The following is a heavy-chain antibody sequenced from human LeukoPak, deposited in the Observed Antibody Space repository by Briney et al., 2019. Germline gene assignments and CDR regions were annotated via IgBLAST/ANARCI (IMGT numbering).Heavy chain of an antibody. D-gene: IGHD5-18*01. CDR2: IYYSGST. V-gene: IGHV4-59*01. CDR1: GGSISRYY. Sequence: PSETLSLTCTVSGGSISRYYWSWIRQPPGKGLEWIGYIYYSGSTNYNPSLKSRVTISVDTSKNQFSLKLSSVTAADTAVYYCARGGHRGYSYGFDYWGQGTLVTVSS. J-gene: IGHJ4*02. CDR3: ARGGHRGYSYGFDY.